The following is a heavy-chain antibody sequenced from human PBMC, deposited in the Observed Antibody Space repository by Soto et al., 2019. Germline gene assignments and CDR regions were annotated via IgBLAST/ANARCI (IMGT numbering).Heavy chain of an antibody. CDR1: GGTFSSYA. J-gene: IGHJ4*02. Sequence: QVQLVQSGAEVKKPGSSVKVSCKASGGTFSSYAISWVRQAPGQGLEWMGGIIPIFGTANYAQKFQGRVTXPXXEPTSTAYLELGSLRSEDTAVYYCARGVAARPFDYWGQGTLVTVSS. CDR2: IIPIFGTA. D-gene: IGHD6-6*01. V-gene: IGHV1-69*12. CDR3: ARGVAARPFDY.